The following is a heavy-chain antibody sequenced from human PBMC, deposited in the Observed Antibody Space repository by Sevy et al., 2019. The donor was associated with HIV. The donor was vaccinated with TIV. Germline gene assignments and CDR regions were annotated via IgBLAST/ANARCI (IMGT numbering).Heavy chain of an antibody. Sequence: YLRLSCTSSGFTFGDYAMSWFRQAPGKGLERVAFIRRNSHEPYGGTTEYAASVQGRFTISRDDSKSIAYLQMNSLKTEDTAVYYCTRSLATADTPEYFFDYWGQGILVIVSS. J-gene: IGHJ4*02. CDR1: GFTFGDYA. CDR3: TRSLATADTPEYFFDY. D-gene: IGHD5-12*01. CDR2: IRRNSHEPYGGTT. V-gene: IGHV3-49*03.